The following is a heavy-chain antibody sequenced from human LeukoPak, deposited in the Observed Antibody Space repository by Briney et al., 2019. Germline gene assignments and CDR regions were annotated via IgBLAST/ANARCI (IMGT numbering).Heavy chain of an antibody. CDR2: INTNTGNP. J-gene: IGHJ6*02. Sequence: ASVKVSCKASGYTFTSYAMNWVRQAPGQGLEWMGWINTNTGNPTYAQGFTGRFVFSLDTSVSTAYLQISSLKAEDTAVYYCARDLMVRGVISYYYYYYGMDVWGQGTTVTVSS. V-gene: IGHV7-4-1*02. CDR3: ARDLMVRGVISYYYYYYGMDV. D-gene: IGHD3-10*01. CDR1: GYTFTSYA.